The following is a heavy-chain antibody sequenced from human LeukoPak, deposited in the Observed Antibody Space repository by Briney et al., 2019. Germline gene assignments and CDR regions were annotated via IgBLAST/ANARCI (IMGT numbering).Heavy chain of an antibody. CDR2: INPSGGST. D-gene: IGHD5-12*01. J-gene: IGHJ2*01. CDR1: GYTFTSYY. V-gene: IGHV1-46*01. Sequence: ASVKVSCKASGYTFTSYYMHWVRQAPGQGLEWMGIINPSGGSTSYAQEFQGRVTMTRDTSTSTVYMELSSLRSEDTAVYYCARIPVATGYFDLWGRGTLVTVSS. CDR3: ARIPVATGYFDL.